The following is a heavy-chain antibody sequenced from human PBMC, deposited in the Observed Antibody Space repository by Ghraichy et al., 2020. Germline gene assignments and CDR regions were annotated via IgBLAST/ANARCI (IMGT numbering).Heavy chain of an antibody. CDR2: ISRTDTT. J-gene: IGHJ6*02. V-gene: IGHV3-23*01. Sequence: GGSLRLSCAAFGFTFSSYAMRWVRQAPGKGLEWVSGISRTDTTYYADSVKGRFTISRDSSKNTLYLQMNSLRVEDTAVYYCAKVMVSPYYYYGVDVWGQGTTVTVSS. D-gene: IGHD1-14*01. CDR3: AKVMVSPYYYYGVDV. CDR1: GFTFSSYA.